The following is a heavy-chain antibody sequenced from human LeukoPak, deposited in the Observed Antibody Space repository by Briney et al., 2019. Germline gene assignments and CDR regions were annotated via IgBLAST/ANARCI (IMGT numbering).Heavy chain of an antibody. V-gene: IGHV1-69*04. J-gene: IGHJ4*02. Sequence: SVKVSCKASGGTFSSYAINWVRQAPGQGLEWVGTIIPLLGIENFAQKFQGRLAITADTSTSTAYMDLSSLRSEDTAVYYCARAPAFRITMIVVVTPYYFDYWGQGTLVTVSS. D-gene: IGHD3-22*01. CDR2: IIPLLGIE. CDR1: GGTFSSYA. CDR3: ARAPAFRITMIVVVTPYYFDY.